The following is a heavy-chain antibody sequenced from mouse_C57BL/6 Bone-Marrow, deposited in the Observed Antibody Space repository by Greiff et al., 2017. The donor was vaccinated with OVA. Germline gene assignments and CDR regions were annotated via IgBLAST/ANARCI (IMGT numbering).Heavy chain of an antibody. D-gene: IGHD1-1*01. J-gene: IGHJ4*01. Sequence: VQLQESGAELARPGASVKLSCKASGYTFTSYGISWVKQRTGQGLEWIGEIYPRSGNTYYNEKFKGKATLTADKSSSTAYMELRSLTSEDSAVYFCARKIYYYGSSDYYAMDYWGQGTSVTVSS. V-gene: IGHV1-81*01. CDR2: IYPRSGNT. CDR3: ARKIYYYGSSDYYAMDY. CDR1: GYTFTSYG.